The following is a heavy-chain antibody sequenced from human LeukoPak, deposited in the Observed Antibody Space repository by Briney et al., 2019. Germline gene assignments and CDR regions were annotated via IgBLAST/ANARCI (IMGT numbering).Heavy chain of an antibody. V-gene: IGHV1-69*06. D-gene: IGHD6-13*01. CDR1: GGTFSSYA. CDR3: AREAAAAGTQWFDP. CDR2: IIPIFGTA. J-gene: IGHJ5*02. Sequence: ASVMVSCKASGGTFSSYAISWVRQAPGQGLEWMGGIIPIFGTANYAQKFQGRVTITADKSTSTAYMELSSLRSEDTAVYYCAREAAAAGTQWFDPWGQGTLVTVSS.